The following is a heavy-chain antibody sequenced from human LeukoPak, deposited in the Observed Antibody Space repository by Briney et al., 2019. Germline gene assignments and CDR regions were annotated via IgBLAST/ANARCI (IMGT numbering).Heavy chain of an antibody. CDR3: ARLTRLVPVGTTYYHSLDV. Sequence: SETLSLTCTVSGGSITGGYYWSWLRQPPGKGLEWIGHIYYTGVINYDPSLKSRVTMLVGTSKNQCSLKVTSVTAADTAVYYCARLTRLVPVGTTYYHSLDVWGQGSTVTVSS. D-gene: IGHD2-2*01. J-gene: IGHJ6*02. CDR1: GGSITGGYY. V-gene: IGHV4-59*08. CDR2: IYYTGVI.